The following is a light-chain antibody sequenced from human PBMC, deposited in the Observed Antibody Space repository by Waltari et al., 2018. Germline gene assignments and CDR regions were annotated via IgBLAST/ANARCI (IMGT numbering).Light chain of an antibody. CDR2: GAS. Sequence: VMTQSPATLSVSPGERATLSCRASQSVSTNVAWYQQKPGQGPRLLIYGASTRATDIPARFSGSGSGTEFTLTISSLQSEDFAVYYCQQYNNWPWTFGLGTKVEIK. CDR3: QQYNNWPWT. V-gene: IGKV3-15*01. J-gene: IGKJ1*01. CDR1: QSVSTN.